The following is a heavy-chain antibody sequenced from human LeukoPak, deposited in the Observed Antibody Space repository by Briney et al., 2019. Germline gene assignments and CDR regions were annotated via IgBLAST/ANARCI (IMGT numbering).Heavy chain of an antibody. CDR2: ISNSGSTK. J-gene: IGHJ4*02. CDR3: AKYSGYDPRSFDY. D-gene: IGHD5-12*01. CDR1: GFTFNDYY. Sequence: GGSLRLSCAASGFTFNDYYMSWIRQAPGKGLEWISYISNSGSTKYYADSVKGRFTISRDNAKNSLSLQMNSLRAEDTAVYYCAKYSGYDPRSFDYWGQGTLVSVS. V-gene: IGHV3-11*01.